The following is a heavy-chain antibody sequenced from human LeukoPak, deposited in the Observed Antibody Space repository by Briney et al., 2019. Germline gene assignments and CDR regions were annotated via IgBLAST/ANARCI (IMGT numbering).Heavy chain of an antibody. CDR3: AKAGNYGGSPPDY. D-gene: IGHD4-23*01. CDR2: ISGSGGST. Sequence: GGSLRLSCAASGFTFSSYAMSWVRQAPGKGLEWVSAISGSGGSTYYADSVKGRFTTSRDNSKNTLYLQMNSLRAEDTAVYYCAKAGNYGGSPPDYWGQGTLVTVSS. J-gene: IGHJ4*02. V-gene: IGHV3-23*01. CDR1: GFTFSSYA.